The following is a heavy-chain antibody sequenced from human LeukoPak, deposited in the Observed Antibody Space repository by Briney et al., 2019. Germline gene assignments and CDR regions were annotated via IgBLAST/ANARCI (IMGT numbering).Heavy chain of an antibody. J-gene: IGHJ6*02. Sequence: GGSLRLSCVASGFTVSSNYMSWVRQAPGKGLEWVSIISGGGNTYYADSVKDRFTISRDNSKSTLYPQMKSLRAEDTAVYYCGSRDKGYYYGLDVWGQGTTVTVSS. D-gene: IGHD5-24*01. CDR2: ISGGGNT. CDR1: GFTVSSNY. V-gene: IGHV3-66*01. CDR3: GSRDKGYYYGLDV.